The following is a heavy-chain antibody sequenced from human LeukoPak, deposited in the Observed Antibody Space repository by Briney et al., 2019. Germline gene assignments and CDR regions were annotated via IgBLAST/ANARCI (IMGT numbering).Heavy chain of an antibody. D-gene: IGHD2-8*01. CDR2: VYYSGST. V-gene: IGHV4-39*01. CDR1: SGSIGSSSNY. Sequence: SETLSLTCTVSSGSIGSSSNYWGWIRQAPGKGLEWIGNVYYSGSTFYNPSLKSRVTITVDTSKNQFSLKLRSVTAADTAIYYCARASFNVVFGNWFDPWGQGTLVTVSS. J-gene: IGHJ5*02. CDR3: ARASFNVVFGNWFDP.